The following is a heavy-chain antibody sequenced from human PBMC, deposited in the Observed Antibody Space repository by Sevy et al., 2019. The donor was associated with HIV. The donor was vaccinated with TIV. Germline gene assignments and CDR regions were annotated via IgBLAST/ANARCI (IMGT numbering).Heavy chain of an antibody. J-gene: IGHJ4*02. D-gene: IGHD3-16*01. CDR1: GGSFSNSD. V-gene: IGHV1-69*11. Sequence: ASVKVSYKVSGGSFSNSDVIWVRQAPGQGLEWMGRLIPRLGTANYAQRFQGRVTITADESTRTVFMELSRLRSEDTALFYCARVGGAREGYDYVGSSFIDHWGQGTLVTVSS. CDR3: ARVGGAREGYDYVGSSFIDH. CDR2: LIPRLGTA.